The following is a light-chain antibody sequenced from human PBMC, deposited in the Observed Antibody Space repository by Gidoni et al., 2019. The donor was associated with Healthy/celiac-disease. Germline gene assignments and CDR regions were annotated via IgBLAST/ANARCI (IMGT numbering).Light chain of an antibody. J-gene: IGKJ1*01. Sequence: EIVLTQSPATLSLSPGERATLSCRASQSVSSYLAWYQQKPGQAPRLLIYDASNRATGIPARFSGSGSGTDFTLTIGSLEPEDFAVYDCQQRSNWPRAFGQGTKVEIK. CDR3: QQRSNWPRA. CDR1: QSVSSY. V-gene: IGKV3-11*01. CDR2: DAS.